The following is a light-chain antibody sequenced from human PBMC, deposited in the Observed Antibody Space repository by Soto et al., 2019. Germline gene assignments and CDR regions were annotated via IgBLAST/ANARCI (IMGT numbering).Light chain of an antibody. CDR1: NSNIGSDYG. Sequence: VLTQPPSVSGAPGQRVTISCTGTNSNIGSDYGVHWYQQFPGTAPKLLIYGNSNRPSGVPDRFSGSKSGTSASLAITGLQAEDEADYYCQSYDRSLRACVFGTGTKVTVL. CDR2: GNS. CDR3: QSYDRSLRACV. J-gene: IGLJ1*01. V-gene: IGLV1-40*01.